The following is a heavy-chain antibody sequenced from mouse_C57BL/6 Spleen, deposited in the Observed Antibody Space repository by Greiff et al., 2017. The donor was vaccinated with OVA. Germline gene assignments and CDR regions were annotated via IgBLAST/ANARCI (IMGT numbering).Heavy chain of an antibody. J-gene: IGHJ2*01. CDR2: ISDGGSYT. V-gene: IGHV5-4*01. CDR1: GFTFSSYA. D-gene: IGHD2-1*01. CDR3: ARDNYGNSFDY. Sequence: EVHLVESGGGLVKPGGSLKLSCAASGFTFSSYAMSWVRQTPEKRLEWVATISDGGSYTYYPDNVKGRFTISRGNAKNNLYLQMSHLKSEDTAMYYCARDNYGNSFDYWGQGTTLTVSS.